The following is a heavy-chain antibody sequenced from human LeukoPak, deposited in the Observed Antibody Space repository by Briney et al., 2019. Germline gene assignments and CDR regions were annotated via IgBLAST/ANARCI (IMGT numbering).Heavy chain of an antibody. D-gene: IGHD6-19*01. J-gene: IGHJ4*02. CDR3: AKDFEEGVSGWYQYYFDY. CDR2: ISYDGSNK. V-gene: IGHV3-30*18. CDR1: GFTFSSYG. Sequence: HPGRSLRLSCAASGFTFSSYGMHWVRQAPGKGLEWVAVISYDGSNKYYADSVKGRFTISRDNSKNTLYLQMNSPRAEDTAVYYCAKDFEEGVSGWYQYYFDYWGQGTLVTVSS.